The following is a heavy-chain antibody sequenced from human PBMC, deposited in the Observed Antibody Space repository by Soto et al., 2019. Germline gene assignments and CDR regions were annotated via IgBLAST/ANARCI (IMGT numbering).Heavy chain of an antibody. CDR2: INHSGST. V-gene: IGHV4-34*01. Sequence: SETLSLTCAVYGGSFSGYYWSWIRQPPGKGLEWIGEINHSGSTNYNPSLKSRVTISVDTSKNQFSLKLSSVTAADTAVYYCARGRLDIVVVVAATPRSGYFDYWGQGTLVTVSS. D-gene: IGHD2-15*01. CDR1: GGSFSGYY. CDR3: ARGRLDIVVVVAATPRSGYFDY. J-gene: IGHJ4*02.